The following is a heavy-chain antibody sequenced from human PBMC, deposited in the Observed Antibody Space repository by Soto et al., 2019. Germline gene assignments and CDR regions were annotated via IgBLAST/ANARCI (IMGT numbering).Heavy chain of an antibody. J-gene: IGHJ4*02. CDR1: GGPFNTFG. V-gene: IGHV1-69*01. Sequence: QVQLMQSGAEVTKPGSSVKVSCKASGGPFNTFGISWVRQAPGQGLEWMGGIIPKYGTTNYARRFQGRVTITVDESTTTAYLELSSLRHDDTAIYYCARTRQRRPVFYVDYWGQGTPISVTS. CDR3: ARTRQRRPVFYVDY. CDR2: IIPKYGTT. D-gene: IGHD2-2*01.